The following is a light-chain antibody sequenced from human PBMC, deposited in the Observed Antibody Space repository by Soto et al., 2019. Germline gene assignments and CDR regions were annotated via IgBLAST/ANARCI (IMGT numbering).Light chain of an antibody. V-gene: IGLV2-23*01. CDR3: CSYAGSSTYV. Sequence: SALTQPASLSGSPGQSITLSCPGTNSDVGSYNLVSWYQQHPGQAPKLMIYEGSKRPSGVSNRFSGSKSGNTASLTISGLQAEDEADYYCCSYAGSSTYVFGTGTKVTVL. CDR2: EGS. J-gene: IGLJ1*01. CDR1: NSDVGSYNL.